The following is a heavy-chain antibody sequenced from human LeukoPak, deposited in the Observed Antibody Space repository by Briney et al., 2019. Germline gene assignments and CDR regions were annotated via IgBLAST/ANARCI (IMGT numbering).Heavy chain of an antibody. CDR3: AREGIYDSSRDAFDI. CDR1: GGSISSSSYY. J-gene: IGHJ3*02. CDR2: IYYTGST. Sequence: SETLSLTCTVSGGSISSSSYYWGWIRQPPGKRLEWIGYIYYTGSTNYNPSLNSRVTISVDTSKNQFSLKLRSVTAADTAVYYCAREGIYDSSRDAFDIWGQGTMVTVSS. V-gene: IGHV4-61*01. D-gene: IGHD3-22*01.